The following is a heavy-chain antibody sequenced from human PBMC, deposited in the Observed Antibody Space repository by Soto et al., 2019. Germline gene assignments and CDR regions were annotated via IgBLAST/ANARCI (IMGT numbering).Heavy chain of an antibody. CDR3: XXXXGXGLSDY. J-gene: IGHJ4*02. CDR1: GYXXXXXA. V-gene: IGHV1-3*01. CDR2: INAGNGNT. Sequence: QVQLVQSGAEVXXXGXSXKVSXKXSGYXXXXXAXHWVRQAPGQRLEWMGWINAGNGNTKYSQKFQGRVTITRDTSASTAYMELSSLRSEDTAXYYXXXXXGXGLSDYWGQGTLVTVSS.